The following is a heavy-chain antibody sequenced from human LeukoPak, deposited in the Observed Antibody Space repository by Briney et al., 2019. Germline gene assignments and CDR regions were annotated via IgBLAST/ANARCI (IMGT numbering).Heavy chain of an antibody. CDR1: GYTLTELS. V-gene: IGHV1-24*01. J-gene: IGHJ6*02. Sequence: ASVKVSCKVSGYTLTELSMHWVRQAPGKGLEWMGGFDPEDGETIYARKFQGRVTMTEDTSTDTAYMELSSLRSEDTAVYYCATGPTSPTRYQLPWGMDVWGQGTTVTVSS. D-gene: IGHD2-2*01. CDR2: FDPEDGET. CDR3: ATGPTSPTRYQLPWGMDV.